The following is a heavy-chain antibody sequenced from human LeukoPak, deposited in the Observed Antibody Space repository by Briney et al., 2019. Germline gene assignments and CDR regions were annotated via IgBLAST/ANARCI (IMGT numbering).Heavy chain of an antibody. CDR2: IYYSGST. J-gene: IGHJ2*01. Sequence: SETLSLTCTVSGGSISSYYWSWIRQPPGKGLEWIGYIYYSGSTNYNPSLKSRVTISVDTSKNQFSLKLSSVTAADTAVYYCARQYSSGWYSILWYFDLWGQGTLVTVSS. V-gene: IGHV4-59*01. CDR3: ARQYSSGWYSILWYFDL. D-gene: IGHD6-19*01. CDR1: GGSISSYY.